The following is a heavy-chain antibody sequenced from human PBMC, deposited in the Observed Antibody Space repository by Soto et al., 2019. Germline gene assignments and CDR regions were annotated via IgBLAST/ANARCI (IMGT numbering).Heavy chain of an antibody. CDR2: ISYSGNT. V-gene: IGHV4-39*02. CDR1: GDSISSSIYY. CDR3: AREYYYDSSGFDY. D-gene: IGHD3-22*01. J-gene: IGHJ4*02. Sequence: PSETLSLTCTVSGDSISSSIYYWGWIRQPPGKGLEWIGTISYSGNTYYNPSLQSRVTISVDTSKSQFSLKLSSMTAADTAVYYCAREYYYDSSGFDYWGQGTLVTVSS.